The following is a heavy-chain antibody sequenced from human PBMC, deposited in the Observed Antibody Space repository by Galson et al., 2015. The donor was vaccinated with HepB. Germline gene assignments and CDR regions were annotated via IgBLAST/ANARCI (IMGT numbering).Heavy chain of an antibody. Sequence: SLRLSCAASGFTFNNYGMHWVRQAPGKGLEWVAVISFDGSNEYYGDSVEGRITISRDNSKNTLYLQMNSLRAEDTAVYYCAKARGVQPWSVGNGLDVWGQGTTVIVSS. D-gene: IGHD5-18*01. CDR3: AKARGVQPWSVGNGLDV. CDR2: ISFDGSNE. CDR1: GFTFNNYG. J-gene: IGHJ6*02. V-gene: IGHV3-30*18.